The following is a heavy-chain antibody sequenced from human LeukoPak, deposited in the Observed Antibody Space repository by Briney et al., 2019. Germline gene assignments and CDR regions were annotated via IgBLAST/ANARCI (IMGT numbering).Heavy chain of an antibody. V-gene: IGHV4-39*02. Sequence: SETLSLTCTVSGGSISSSSYYWAWIRQPPGKGLEWIGSIYYSGSTYYNPSLKSRVTISVDTSKNQFSLKLTSVTAADTAVYYCARDRGGYWYFDLWGRGTLVTVSS. CDR1: GGSISSSSYY. CDR3: ARDRGGYWYFDL. CDR2: IYYSGST. D-gene: IGHD2-15*01. J-gene: IGHJ2*01.